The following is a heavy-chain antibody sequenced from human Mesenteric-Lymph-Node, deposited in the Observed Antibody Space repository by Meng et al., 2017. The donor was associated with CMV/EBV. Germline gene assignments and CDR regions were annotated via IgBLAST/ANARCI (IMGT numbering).Heavy chain of an antibody. CDR1: GGSISSSSYY. CDR2: IYYSGST. V-gene: IGHV4-39*07. J-gene: IGHJ5*02. CDR3: ARGLEWFGDCDP. D-gene: IGHD3-10*01. Sequence: SETLSLTCTVSGGSISSSSYYWGWIRQPPGKGLEWIGSIYYSGSTYYNPSLKSRVTISVDTSKNQFSLKLSSVTAADTAVYYCARGLEWFGDCDPWGQGTLVTVSS.